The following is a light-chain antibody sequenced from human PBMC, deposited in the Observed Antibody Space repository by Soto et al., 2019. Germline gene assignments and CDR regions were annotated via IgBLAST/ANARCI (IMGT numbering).Light chain of an antibody. J-gene: IGKJ1*01. Sequence: EVVLTQSPDTLSLSPGETATLSCRASQSINNNFLAWYQQRPGQAPRLLIFRVSTRASGIPDRFRGSGSGTDFTLTFTRLEPEDCALYDCQQYTNLPRTFGQGTKVEIK. CDR1: QSINNNF. CDR3: QQYTNLPRT. CDR2: RVS. V-gene: IGKV3-20*01.